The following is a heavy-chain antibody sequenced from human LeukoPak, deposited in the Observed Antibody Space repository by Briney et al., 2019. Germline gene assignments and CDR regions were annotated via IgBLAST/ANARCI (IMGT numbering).Heavy chain of an antibody. J-gene: IGHJ5*02. CDR3: ARVSIAVAGTYNWFDP. V-gene: IGHV3-11*04. Sequence: PGGSLRLSCTASTFTFSDYYMSWIRQAPGKGLEWVSYISGRGTTIYYADSVKGRFTISRDNAKNSLYLQMNSLRAEDTAVYYCARVSIAVAGTYNWFDPWGQGTLVTVSS. CDR2: ISGRGTTI. CDR1: TFTFSDYY. D-gene: IGHD6-19*01.